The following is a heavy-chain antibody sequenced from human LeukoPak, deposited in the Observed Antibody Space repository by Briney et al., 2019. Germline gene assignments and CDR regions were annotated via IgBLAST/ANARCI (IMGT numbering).Heavy chain of an antibody. CDR2: IYSGGST. CDR1: GFTFSSYA. J-gene: IGHJ4*02. Sequence: GGSLRLSCAASGFTFSSYAMSWVRQAPGKGLEWVSIIYSGGSTYYADSVKGRFTISRDNSKNTLCLQMNSLRAEDTAVYYCARVTGSYYPFDYWGQGTLVTVSS. V-gene: IGHV3-53*01. CDR3: ARVTGSYYPFDY. D-gene: IGHD3-10*01.